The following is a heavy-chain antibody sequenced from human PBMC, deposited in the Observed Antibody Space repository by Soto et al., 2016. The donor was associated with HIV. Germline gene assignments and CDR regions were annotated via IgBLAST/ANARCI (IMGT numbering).Heavy chain of an antibody. CDR3: AREPCPAGHSRGVDY. Sequence: QLQESGPGLVKPLQSLSLTCNVSGDSISLGGYFWSWIRHFPGKGLQWIGHITYTGTTFYNPSLKSRVSISVDTSKNQFSLIMRSLTAADTAIYYCAREPCPAGHSRGVDYWGPGT. J-gene: IGHJ4*03. CDR1: GDSISLGGYF. D-gene: IGHD3-10*01. V-gene: IGHV4-31*03. CDR2: ITYTGTT.